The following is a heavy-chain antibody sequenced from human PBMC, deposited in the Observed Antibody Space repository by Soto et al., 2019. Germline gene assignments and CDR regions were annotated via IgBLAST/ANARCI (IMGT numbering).Heavy chain of an antibody. CDR3: ARGIGGYFDY. CDR2: IYYSGST. D-gene: IGHD2-21*01. J-gene: IGHJ4*02. Sequence: SETLSLTCTVSCGSISSSSYYWGWIRQPPGKGLEWIGSIYYSGSTYYNPSLKSRVTISVDTSKNQFSLKLSSVTAADTAVYYCARGIGGYFDYWGQGTLVTVSS. V-gene: IGHV4-39*01. CDR1: CGSISSSSYY.